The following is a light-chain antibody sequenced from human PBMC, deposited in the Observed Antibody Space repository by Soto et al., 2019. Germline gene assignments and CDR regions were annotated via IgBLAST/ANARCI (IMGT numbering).Light chain of an antibody. J-gene: IGKJ4*01. Sequence: DIVMIQSPDSLAVSLGERATINCKSSQSVLYSSNNKNYLAWYQQKPGQPPKLLIYWAPTRESGVPDRFSGSGSGTHFTLTISSLQAEDVAVYYCQQYYSTPLTFGGGTKVDI. CDR3: QQYYSTPLT. CDR2: WAP. V-gene: IGKV4-1*01. CDR1: QSVLYSSNNKNY.